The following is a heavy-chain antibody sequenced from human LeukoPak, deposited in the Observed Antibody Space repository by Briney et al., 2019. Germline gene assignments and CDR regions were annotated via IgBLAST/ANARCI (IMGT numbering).Heavy chain of an antibody. CDR2: ISWNSGSI. V-gene: IGHV3-9*01. J-gene: IGHJ4*02. Sequence: GGSLRLSCAASRFTFDDYAMHWVRQAPGKGLEWVSGISWNSGSIGYADSVEGRFTISRDNAKNSLYLQMNSLRAEDTALYYCAKDYMGATRGFDYWGQGTLVTVSS. CDR1: RFTFDDYA. D-gene: IGHD1-26*01. CDR3: AKDYMGATRGFDY.